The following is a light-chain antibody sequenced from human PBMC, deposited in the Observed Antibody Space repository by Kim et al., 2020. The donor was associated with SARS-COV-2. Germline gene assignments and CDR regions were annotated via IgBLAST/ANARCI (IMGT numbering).Light chain of an antibody. CDR1: SSDVGSYNL. Sequence: SITISCTGTSSDVGSYNLVSWYQQHPGKAPKLMIYEVSKRPSGVSNRFSGSKSGNTASLTISGLQAEDEADYYCCSYAGSSTSLYVFGTGTKVTVL. J-gene: IGLJ1*01. V-gene: IGLV2-23*02. CDR2: EVS. CDR3: CSYAGSSTSLYV.